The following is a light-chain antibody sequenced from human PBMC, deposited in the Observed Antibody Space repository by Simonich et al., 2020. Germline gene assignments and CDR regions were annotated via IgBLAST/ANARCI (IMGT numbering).Light chain of an antibody. J-gene: IGLJ3*02. V-gene: IGLV3-27*01. Sequence: SYELTQPSSVSVSPGQTARITCSGDVLAKKYARWFQQKQGQALVLVIYKDSERPSGIPERFSGSSSGTTVTLTISGAQVEDEADYYCYSAADNNLVFGGGTKLTVL. CDR1: VLAKKY. CDR2: KDS. CDR3: YSAADNNLV.